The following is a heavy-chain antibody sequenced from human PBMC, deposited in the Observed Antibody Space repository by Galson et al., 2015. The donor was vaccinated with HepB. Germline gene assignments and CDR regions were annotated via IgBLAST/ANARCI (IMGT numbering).Heavy chain of an antibody. CDR3: ASSPAGAHDIVVVPAATYFDY. CDR2: IYPGDSDT. CDR1: GYSFTSYW. J-gene: IGHJ4*02. Sequence: QSGAEVKKPGESLKISCKGSGYSFTSYWIGWVRQMPGKGLEWMGIIYPGDSDTRYSPSFQGQVTISADKSISTAYLQWSSLKASDTAMYYCASSPAGAHDIVVVPAATYFDYWGQGTLVTVSS. V-gene: IGHV5-51*03. D-gene: IGHD2-2*01.